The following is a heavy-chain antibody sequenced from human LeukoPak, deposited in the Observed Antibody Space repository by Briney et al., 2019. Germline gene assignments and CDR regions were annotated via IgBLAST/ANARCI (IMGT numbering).Heavy chain of an antibody. Sequence: GGSLRLSCAAPGFTFTNAWMSWVRQAPGKGLEWVGRIKSKTDGGTTDYAAPVKGRFTITSADSKNTLNLHMNTLKTEDRAVFYCTTDGLLLWFRYPTGGFDYWGQGTLVTVSS. D-gene: IGHD3-10*01. CDR2: IKSKTDGGTT. CDR3: TTDGLLLWFRYPTGGFDY. J-gene: IGHJ4*02. CDR1: GFTFTNAW. V-gene: IGHV3-15*01.